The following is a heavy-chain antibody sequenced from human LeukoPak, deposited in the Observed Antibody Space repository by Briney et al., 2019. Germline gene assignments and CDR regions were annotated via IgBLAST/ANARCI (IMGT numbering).Heavy chain of an antibody. D-gene: IGHD1-1*01. V-gene: IGHV3-33*08. Sequence: GVSLRLSCAASGFTLSNYWVRGVRQAPGKGREGVGFIWNDESNRFYADSVKGRFTISRDNSKNTLSLQMNTLRDEDTGVYYCARDDSRTTSGGTRDWGQGTLVTVST. J-gene: IGHJ4*02. CDR3: ARDDSRTTSGGTRD. CDR1: GFTLSNYW. CDR2: IWNDESNR.